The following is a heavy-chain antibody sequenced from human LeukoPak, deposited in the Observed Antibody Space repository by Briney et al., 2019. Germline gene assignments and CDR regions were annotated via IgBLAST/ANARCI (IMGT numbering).Heavy chain of an antibody. Sequence: GGSLRLSCAASGFTFSYYAMSWVRQAPGKGLEWVSAISDSGYSTYYADSVKGRFTISRDNSKNTLYLQMNSLRAEDTAVYYCAKDTLLRYFDWFSDYWGQGTLVTVSS. V-gene: IGHV3-23*01. CDR3: AKDTLLRYFDWFSDY. D-gene: IGHD3-9*01. CDR1: GFTFSYYA. J-gene: IGHJ4*02. CDR2: ISDSGYST.